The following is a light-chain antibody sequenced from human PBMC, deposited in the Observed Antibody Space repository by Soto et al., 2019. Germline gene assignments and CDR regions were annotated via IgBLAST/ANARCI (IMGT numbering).Light chain of an antibody. CDR1: QTVKSN. CDR3: QQHDNWPLT. Sequence: EIVMTQSPATLSVSPGERDTLSCRASQTVKSNLAWYQQKPGQAPRLLIYGASTRATGIPARFSGSGSGTEFTLTISSLQSEDFAVYFCQQHDNWPLTFGGGTKVDIK. J-gene: IGKJ4*01. CDR2: GAS. V-gene: IGKV3-15*01.